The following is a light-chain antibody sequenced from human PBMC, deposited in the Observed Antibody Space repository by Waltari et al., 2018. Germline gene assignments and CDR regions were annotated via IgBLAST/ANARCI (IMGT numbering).Light chain of an antibody. V-gene: IGLV1-47*01. J-gene: IGLJ3*02. CDR2: RNN. CDR3: ATWDGSLTAWV. CDR1: TSNIGRNY. Sequence: GSTSNIGRNYVYWYQQFPGTAPKLLVYRNNERPSGVPDRISGSKSGTSASLAISGLRSEDEADYYCATWDGSLTAWVFGGGTKVTVL.